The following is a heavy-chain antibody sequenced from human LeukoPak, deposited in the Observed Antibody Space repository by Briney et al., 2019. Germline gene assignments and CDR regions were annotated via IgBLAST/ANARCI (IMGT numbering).Heavy chain of an antibody. D-gene: IGHD4-17*01. CDR1: GYSITSDYY. Sequence: ASETLSLTCTVSGYSITSDYYWGWIRRSPARGLEWLGTISHSGNTYYDPSFKSRVTISRDTSKNQFSLKLNSVTAADTALYYCAGISTGSCFRHWGQGTVVTVSS. V-gene: IGHV4-38-2*02. CDR3: AGISTGSCFRH. J-gene: IGHJ1*01. CDR2: ISHSGNT.